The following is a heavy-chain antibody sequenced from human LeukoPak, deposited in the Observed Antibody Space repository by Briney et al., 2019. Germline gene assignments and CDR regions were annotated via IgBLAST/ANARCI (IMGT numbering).Heavy chain of an antibody. Sequence: SETLSLTCTVSGGSISSYYWSWIRQPPGKGLEWIGYIYYSGSTNYNPSLKSRVTISVDTSKNRFSLKLSSVTAADTAVYYCASLPAGYSSGWFAFDIWGQGTMVTVSS. CDR1: GGSISSYY. CDR2: IYYSGST. D-gene: IGHD6-19*01. CDR3: ASLPAGYSSGWFAFDI. V-gene: IGHV4-59*01. J-gene: IGHJ3*02.